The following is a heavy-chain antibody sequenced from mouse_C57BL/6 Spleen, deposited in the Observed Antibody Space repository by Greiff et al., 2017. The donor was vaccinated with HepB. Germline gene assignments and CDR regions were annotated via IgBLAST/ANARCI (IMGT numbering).Heavy chain of an antibody. V-gene: IGHV5-9-1*02. Sequence: EVMLVESGEGLVKPGGSLKLSCAASGFTFSSYAMSWVRQTPEKRLEWVAYISSGGDYIYYADTVKGRFTISRDNARNTLYLQMSSLKSEDTAMYYCTRETRGNYVTWAWFAYWGQGTLVTVAA. J-gene: IGHJ3*01. CDR2: ISSGGDYI. CDR3: TRETRGNYVTWAWFAY. D-gene: IGHD2-1*01. CDR1: GFTFSSYA.